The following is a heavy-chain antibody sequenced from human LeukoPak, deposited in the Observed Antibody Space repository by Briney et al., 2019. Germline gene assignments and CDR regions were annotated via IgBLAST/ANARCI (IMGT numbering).Heavy chain of an antibody. CDR1: GFTFSSYA. J-gene: IGHJ4*02. CDR2: ISDSGGST. D-gene: IGHD5-18*01. CDR3: AKGGYYYGQAAFDY. V-gene: IGHV3-23*01. Sequence: GGSLRLSCAASGFTFSSYAMSWVRQAPGKGLEWVSGISDSGGSTYYADSVKGRFTISRDNSKNTLYLQMNSLRAEDTAVYYCAKGGYYYGQAAFDYWGQGTLVTVSS.